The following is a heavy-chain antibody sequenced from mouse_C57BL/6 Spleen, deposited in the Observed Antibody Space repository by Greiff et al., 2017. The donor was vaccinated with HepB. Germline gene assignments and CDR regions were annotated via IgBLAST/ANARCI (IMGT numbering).Heavy chain of an antibody. CDR2: INPYNGGT. Sequence: VQLQQSGPVLVKPGASVKMSCKASGYTFTDYYMNWVKQSHGKSLEWIGVINPYNGGTSYNQKFKGKATLTVDKSSSTAYMELNSLTSEDSAVYYCARSIITTVVADAMDYWGQGTSVTVSS. CDR1: GYTFTDYY. D-gene: IGHD1-1*01. V-gene: IGHV1-19*01. CDR3: ARSIITTVVADAMDY. J-gene: IGHJ4*01.